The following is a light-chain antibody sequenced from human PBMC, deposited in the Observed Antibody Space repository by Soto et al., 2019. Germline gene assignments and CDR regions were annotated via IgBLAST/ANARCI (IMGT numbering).Light chain of an antibody. V-gene: IGKV3-15*01. CDR2: GAS. CDR1: QSVFSN. Sequence: EIVMTQSPATLSVSPGERATLSCRASQSVFSNLDWYQQKPGQAPRLLIYGASTRATGIPARFSGSGSGTEFTLTISSLQSEDFAVYYCKQYNNWPPWTFGQGTKVEIK. J-gene: IGKJ1*01. CDR3: KQYNNWPPWT.